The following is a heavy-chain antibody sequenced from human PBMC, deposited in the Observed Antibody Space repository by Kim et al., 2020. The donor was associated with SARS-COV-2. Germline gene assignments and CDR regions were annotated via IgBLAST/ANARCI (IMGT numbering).Heavy chain of an antibody. CDR3: ARDTVYGSGRIIRGYFDY. V-gene: IGHV4-39*07. D-gene: IGHD3-10*01. CDR2: ISYSGSN. Sequence: SETLSLTCTVSGGSISSTYYWGWIRQPPGKGLEWIGSISYSGSNYYNPSLESRVTISLDTSKNQVSLNLDSVTAADTAVYYCARDTVYGSGRIIRGYFDYWGQGTPVTVSS. J-gene: IGHJ4*02. CDR1: GGSISSTYY.